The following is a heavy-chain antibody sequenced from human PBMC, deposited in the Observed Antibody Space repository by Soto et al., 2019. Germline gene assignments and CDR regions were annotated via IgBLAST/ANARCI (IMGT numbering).Heavy chain of an antibody. V-gene: IGHV5-51*01. CDR3: ARPIMGATLLRDAFDI. CDR2: IYPGDSDT. Sequence: GESLKICCKGSGYIFTSYWIGWVRQMPGKGLEWMGIIYPGDSDTRYSPSFQGQVTISADKSISTAYLQWSSLKASETAMYYCARPIMGATLLRDAFDIWGQGTMVTVSS. J-gene: IGHJ3*02. D-gene: IGHD1-26*01. CDR1: GYIFTSYW.